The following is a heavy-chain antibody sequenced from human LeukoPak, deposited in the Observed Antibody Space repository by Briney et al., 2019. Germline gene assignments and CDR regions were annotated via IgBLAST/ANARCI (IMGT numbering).Heavy chain of an antibody. D-gene: IGHD3-3*01. Sequence: GGPLRLSCAASGFTFHNYWMTWLRQAPGRGGEWVADIKQDGSEKLYVKSVRGPFTVSRDNAKMSLFLQLNSLRAEDTAVYYCARDNGVVHGVYYMDVWGKGNTVTVS. CDR2: IKQDGSEK. J-gene: IGHJ6*03. V-gene: IGHV3-7*01. CDR3: ARDNGVVHGVYYMDV. CDR1: GFTFHNYW.